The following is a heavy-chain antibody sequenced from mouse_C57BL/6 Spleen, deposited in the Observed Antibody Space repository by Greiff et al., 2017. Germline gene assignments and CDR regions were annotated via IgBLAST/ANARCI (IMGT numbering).Heavy chain of an antibody. Sequence: QVQLQQSGAELVRPGTSVKMSCKASGYTFTNYWIGWAKQRPGHGLEWIGDIYPGGGYTNYNEKFKGKATLTADKYSSTAYMQVSSLTSEDSAIYYCARKTTVVAPGYFDVWGTGTTVTVSS. D-gene: IGHD1-1*01. J-gene: IGHJ1*03. V-gene: IGHV1-63*01. CDR3: ARKTTVVAPGYFDV. CDR1: GYTFTNYW. CDR2: IYPGGGYT.